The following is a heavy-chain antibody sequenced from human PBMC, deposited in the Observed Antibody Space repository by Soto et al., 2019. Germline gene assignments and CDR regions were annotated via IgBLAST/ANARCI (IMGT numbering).Heavy chain of an antibody. CDR3: AKARGYSYGYSESFDY. CDR1: GFTFSSFG. Sequence: GGSLRLCCAASGFTFSSFGMHWVRQAPGKGLEWVAVISYDGSDNYYADFVKGRFTISRDNSKNTLDLQMNSLRAEDTAVYYCAKARGYSYGYSESFDYWGHGTLVTVSS. V-gene: IGHV3-30*18. D-gene: IGHD5-18*01. J-gene: IGHJ4*01. CDR2: ISYDGSDN.